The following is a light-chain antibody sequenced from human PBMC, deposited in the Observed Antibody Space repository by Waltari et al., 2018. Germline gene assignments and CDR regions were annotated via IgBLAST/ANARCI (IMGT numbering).Light chain of an antibody. CDR3: VLYMTSGISV. V-gene: IGLV8-61*01. J-gene: IGLJ3*02. CDR2: NTN. CDR1: SGSVSTSYY. Sequence: QTVVTQEPSFSVSPGGTVTLTCGLSSGSVSTSYYPSWYQQTPGRPPRTLIYNTNTRSSGVPGRFSGSILGNKAALTITGAQADDESDYYCVLYMTSGISVFGGGTKLTVL.